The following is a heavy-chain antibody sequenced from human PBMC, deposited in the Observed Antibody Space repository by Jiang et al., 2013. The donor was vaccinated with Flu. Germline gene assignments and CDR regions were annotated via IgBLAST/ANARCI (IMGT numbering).Heavy chain of an antibody. CDR2: IYYSGST. J-gene: IGHJ4*02. V-gene: IGHV4-39*01. Sequence: GLVKPSETLSLTCTVSGGSISSSSYYWGWIRQPPGKGLEWIGSIYYSGSTYYNPSLKSRVTISVDTSKNQFSLKLSSVTAADTAVYYCARIGSGWYYRGYYFDYWGQGTLVT. CDR3: ARIGSGWYYRGYYFDY. CDR1: GGSISSSSYY. D-gene: IGHD6-19*01.